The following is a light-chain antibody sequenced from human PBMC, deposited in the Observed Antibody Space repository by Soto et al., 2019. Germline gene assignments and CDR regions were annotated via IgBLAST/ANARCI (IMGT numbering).Light chain of an antibody. CDR1: SSDIGGNNY. V-gene: IGLV2-14*01. CDR3: MSFVSGYTVL. CDR2: DVS. Sequence: QSALTQPASVSGSPGQSITISCTGTSSDIGGNNYVSWYQHHPGKVPKLMIYDVSSRPSGVSNRFSGSKSGNTASLTISGLQAEDEADYYCMSFVSGYTVLFGGGTKLTVL. J-gene: IGLJ2*01.